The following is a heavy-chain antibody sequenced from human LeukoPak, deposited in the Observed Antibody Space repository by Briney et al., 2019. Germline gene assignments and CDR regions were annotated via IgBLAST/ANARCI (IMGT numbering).Heavy chain of an antibody. CDR2: IWYDGSNK. CDR1: GFTFSSYG. Sequence: PGRSLRLSCAASGFTFSSYGMHWVRQAPGKGLEWVAVIWYDGSNKYYADSAKGRFTISRDNSKNTLYLQMNSLRAEDTAVYYCANGEGYYDRSGAYDAFDIWGQGTMVTVSS. V-gene: IGHV3-33*06. D-gene: IGHD3-22*01. CDR3: ANGEGYYDRSGAYDAFDI. J-gene: IGHJ3*02.